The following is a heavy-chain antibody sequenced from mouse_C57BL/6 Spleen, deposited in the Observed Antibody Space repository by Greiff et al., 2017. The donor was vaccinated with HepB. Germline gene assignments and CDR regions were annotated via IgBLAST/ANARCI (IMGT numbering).Heavy chain of an antibody. CDR3: ARENYGSYFDV. Sequence: EVQLQQSGPELVKPGASVKIPCKASGYTFTDYNMDWVKQSHGKSLEWIGDINPNNGGTIYNQKFKGKATLTVDKSSSTAYMELRSLTSEDTAVYYCARENYGSYFDVWGTGTTVTVSS. D-gene: IGHD1-1*01. J-gene: IGHJ1*03. V-gene: IGHV1-18*01. CDR1: GYTFTDYN. CDR2: INPNNGGT.